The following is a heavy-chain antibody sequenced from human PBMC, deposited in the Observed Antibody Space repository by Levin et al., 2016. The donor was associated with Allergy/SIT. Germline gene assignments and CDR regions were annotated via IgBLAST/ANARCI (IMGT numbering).Heavy chain of an antibody. CDR2: ISSEGNT. CDR3: AKDSASSWFGGFDY. D-gene: IGHD6-13*01. CDR1: GFRLSSYW. J-gene: IGHJ4*02. V-gene: IGHV3-30*18. Sequence: GESLKISCAASGFRLSSYWMHWVRQPPGKGPEWVARISSEGNTYYADTVKGRFTISRDNSKDTLYLQVDSLRLEDTARYYCAKDSASSWFGGFDYWGQGALVTVSS.